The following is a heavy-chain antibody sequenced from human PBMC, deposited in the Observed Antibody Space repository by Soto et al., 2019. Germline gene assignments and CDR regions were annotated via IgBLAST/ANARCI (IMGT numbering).Heavy chain of an antibody. V-gene: IGHV1-69*13. J-gene: IGHJ4*02. CDR2: IIPIFGTT. CDR3: ARVPQTVDYFDY. CDR1: GDTFTGYY. D-gene: IGHD4-4*01. Sequence: SVKVSCKASGDTFTGYYMHWVRQAPGQGLEWMGGIIPIFGTTNYAQKFQGRVTITADESTSTAYMELSSLRSEDTAVYYCARVPQTVDYFDYWGQGTLVTVSS.